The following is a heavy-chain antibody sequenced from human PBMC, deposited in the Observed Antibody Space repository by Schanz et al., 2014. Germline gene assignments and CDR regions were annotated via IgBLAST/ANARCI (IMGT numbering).Heavy chain of an antibody. D-gene: IGHD1-26*01. CDR1: GYTFTRSG. CDR3: ARDRDQWDGNYLDY. Sequence: QVQLVQSGPAVKKPGASVKVSCKASGYTFTRSGISWVRQAPGQGLEWMGWIGGSDGNTNFVQKFQGRVPMTTDTSTSTVYMELRSLTSDDSAVYYCARDRDQWDGNYLDYWGQGTLVTVSS. J-gene: IGHJ4*02. CDR2: IGGSDGNT. V-gene: IGHV1-18*01.